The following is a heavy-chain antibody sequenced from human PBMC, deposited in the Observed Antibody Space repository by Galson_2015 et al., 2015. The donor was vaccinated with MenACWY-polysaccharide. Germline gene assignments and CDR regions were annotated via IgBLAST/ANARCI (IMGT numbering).Heavy chain of an antibody. J-gene: IGHJ3*02. V-gene: IGHV3-9*01. CDR3: TKNTRYFDWFDAFGI. D-gene: IGHD3-9*01. CDR2: ISWNSLNI. Sequence: LSCAASVFTFDNYAMHWVRLAPGKGLEWVAGISWNSLNIDYADSMKGRFTISRDNAKNSLYLQMNSLRVEDTALYYCTKNTRYFDWFDAFGIWGQGTMVTVSS. CDR1: VFTFDNYA.